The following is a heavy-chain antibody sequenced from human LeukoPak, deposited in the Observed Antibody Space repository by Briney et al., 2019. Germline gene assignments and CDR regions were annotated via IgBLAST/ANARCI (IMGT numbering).Heavy chain of an antibody. CDR3: ARDRGKVAGAFDI. D-gene: IGHD5-12*01. CDR2: IYYSGST. Sequence: PSETLSLTCTVSGGSISSDYWSWIRQPPGKGLEWIGYIYYSGSTNYNPSLKSRVTISVDTPKNQFSLKLSSVTAADTAVYYCARDRGKVAGAFDIWGQGTMVTVSS. J-gene: IGHJ3*02. CDR1: GGSISSDY. V-gene: IGHV4-59*01.